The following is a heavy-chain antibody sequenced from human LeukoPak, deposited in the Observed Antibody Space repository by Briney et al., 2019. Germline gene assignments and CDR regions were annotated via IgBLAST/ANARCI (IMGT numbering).Heavy chain of an antibody. CDR2: ISWDGGST. CDR1: GFTFDDYT. Sequence: PGGSLRLSCAASGFTFDDYTMHWVRQAPGKGLEWVSLISWDGGSTYYADSVKGRFTISRDNSKNSLYLQMNSLRTEDTALYYCATGRAAAATGYFDYWGQGTLVTVSS. V-gene: IGHV3-43*01. J-gene: IGHJ4*02. CDR3: ATGRAAAATGYFDY. D-gene: IGHD6-13*01.